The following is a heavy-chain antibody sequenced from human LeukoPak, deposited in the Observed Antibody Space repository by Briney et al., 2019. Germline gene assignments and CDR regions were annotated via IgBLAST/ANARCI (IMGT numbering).Heavy chain of an antibody. CDR3: ARDRGIAAAGTEY. CDR2: IIPIFGTA. Sequence: ASVKVSCKASGGTFSSYAISWVRQAPGQGLEWMGGIIPIFGTANYAQKFQGRVTITTDESTSTAYMELSSLRSEDTAVYYCARDRGIAAAGTEYLGQGTLVTVSS. J-gene: IGHJ4*02. D-gene: IGHD6-13*01. CDR1: GGTFSSYA. V-gene: IGHV1-69*05.